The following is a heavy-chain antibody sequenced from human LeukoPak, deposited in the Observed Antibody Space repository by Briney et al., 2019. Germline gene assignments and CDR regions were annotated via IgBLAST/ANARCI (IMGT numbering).Heavy chain of an antibody. V-gene: IGHV3-11*06. Sequence: PGGSLRLSCAASGFTFSDYYMSWIRQAPGKGLEWVSFISSSSSYTNYADSVKGRFTISRDNAKNSLYLQMNSLRAEDTAVYYCARVRVRGVIKPRDWFDPWGQGTLVTVSS. D-gene: IGHD3-10*01. CDR1: GFTFSDYY. CDR3: ARVRVRGVIKPRDWFDP. CDR2: ISSSSSYT. J-gene: IGHJ5*02.